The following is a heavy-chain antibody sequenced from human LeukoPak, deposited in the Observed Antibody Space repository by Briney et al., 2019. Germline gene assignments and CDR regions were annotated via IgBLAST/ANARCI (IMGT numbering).Heavy chain of an antibody. Sequence: SVKVSCKASGYSFIDYYMHWVRQAPGQGLEWMGWINPKSGGTNYAQKFQDRVTMTTDTSISTAYMELSRLTSDDTAVYYCAPATMTFDYWGQGTLVTVSS. CDR2: INPKSGGT. V-gene: IGHV1-2*02. D-gene: IGHD5-24*01. CDR1: GYSFIDYY. CDR3: APATMTFDY. J-gene: IGHJ4*02.